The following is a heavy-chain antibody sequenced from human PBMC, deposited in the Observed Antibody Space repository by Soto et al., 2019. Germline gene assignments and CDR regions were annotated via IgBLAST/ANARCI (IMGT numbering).Heavy chain of an antibody. CDR1: VGAFSDYA. Sequence: QVQLVQSGAEVKKPGSSVKVSCKASVGAFSDYAFSWVRQAPGQGLEWLGGIMPIFRAPDYAQKFQGRVTITADEFTRTAYMEMNSLRSEDTAVYYCASWLKGPDIGNYYYGMDVW. V-gene: IGHV1-69*12. J-gene: IGHJ6*01. D-gene: IGHD2-15*01. CDR2: IMPIFRAP. CDR3: ASWLKGPDIGNYYYGMDV.